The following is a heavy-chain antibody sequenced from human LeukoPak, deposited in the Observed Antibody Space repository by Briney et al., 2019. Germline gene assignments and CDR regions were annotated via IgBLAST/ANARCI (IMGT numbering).Heavy chain of an antibody. CDR2: ISGSGGST. J-gene: IGHJ4*02. D-gene: IGHD3-10*01. CDR3: AKGRAYYYGSGSYFPDY. CDR1: GFTFSSYA. V-gene: IGHV3-23*01. Sequence: PGGSLRLSCAASGFTFSSYAMSWVRQAPGKGLEWVSAISGSGGSTYYADSVKGRFTISRDNSKNTLYLQMNSLRAEDTAVYYCAKGRAYYYGSGSYFPDYWGQGTLVTVSS.